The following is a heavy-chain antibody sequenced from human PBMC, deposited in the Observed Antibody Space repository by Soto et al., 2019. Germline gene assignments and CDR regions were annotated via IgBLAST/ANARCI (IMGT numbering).Heavy chain of an antibody. J-gene: IGHJ6*02. Sequence: QAHLEQSGAEVKRPGASVKVSCKASGYTFSDFDINWLRQASGQGPEWMGWMNAKSGDTFFAQRFQGKFNMTGDTPLCSAYLEVASLTSDDTAMYYWARGNPFNYAGFDVWGQGTTVAVSS. D-gene: IGHD3-16*01. CDR1: GYTFSDFD. CDR3: ARGNPFNYAGFDV. V-gene: IGHV1-8*01. CDR2: MNAKSGDT.